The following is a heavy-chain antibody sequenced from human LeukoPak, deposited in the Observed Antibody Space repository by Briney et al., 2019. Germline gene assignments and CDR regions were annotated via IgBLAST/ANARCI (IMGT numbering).Heavy chain of an antibody. V-gene: IGHV4-59*01. D-gene: IGHD3-10*01. Sequence: SETLSLTCTVSGGSISSYYWSWIRQPPGKGLEWIGYIYYSGGTNYNPSLKSRVTISVDTSKNQFSLKLSSVTAADTAVYYCARGGTMVRGVPSWFDPWGQGTLVTVSS. CDR2: IYYSGGT. J-gene: IGHJ5*02. CDR1: GGSISSYY. CDR3: ARGGTMVRGVPSWFDP.